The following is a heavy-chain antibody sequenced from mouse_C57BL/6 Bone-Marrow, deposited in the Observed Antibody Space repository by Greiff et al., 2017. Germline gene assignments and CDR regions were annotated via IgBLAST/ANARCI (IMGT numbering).Heavy chain of an antibody. CDR3: ACWVTTLYFHV. D-gene: IGHD2-2*01. Sequence: QVQLQQSGAELMKPGASVKLSCKATGYTFTGYWIEWVKQRPGHGLEWIGEILPGSGSTNYNEKFKGKATFTADTSSNAAYMQLSSLTTEDSSHYYCACWVTTLYFHVWGTGTTVTVSS. J-gene: IGHJ1*03. CDR1: GYTFTGYW. V-gene: IGHV1-9*01. CDR2: ILPGSGST.